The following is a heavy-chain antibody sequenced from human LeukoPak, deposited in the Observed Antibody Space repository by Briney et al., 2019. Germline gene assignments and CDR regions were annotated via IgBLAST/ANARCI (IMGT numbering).Heavy chain of an antibody. Sequence: SETLSLTCTVSGGSISSDYRSWIRQPPGKGREWSGYIYYSGSTNYNPSLKSRVTISVDTSNNPLSLKLSSVTAADTAVYYCARAREFDDAFDIWGQGTMVTVSS. D-gene: IGHD3-10*01. J-gene: IGHJ3*02. V-gene: IGHV4-59*01. CDR2: IYYSGST. CDR3: ARAREFDDAFDI. CDR1: GGSISSDY.